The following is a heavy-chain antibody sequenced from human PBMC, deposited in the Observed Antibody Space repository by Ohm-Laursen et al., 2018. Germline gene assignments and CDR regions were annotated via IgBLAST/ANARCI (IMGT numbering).Heavy chain of an antibody. V-gene: IGHV4-59*01. CDR3: ASDDSGSWWHY. CDR1: GASINSSY. J-gene: IGHJ4*02. CDR2: IHYSGST. Sequence: GTLSLTCAVSGASINSSYWNWIRQPPGKGLEGIGFIHYSGSTNYHPSLTSRVTISLDTSKNQFSLKLRSVTAADTAVYYCASDDSGSWWHYWGQGTLVTVSS. D-gene: IGHD6-19*01.